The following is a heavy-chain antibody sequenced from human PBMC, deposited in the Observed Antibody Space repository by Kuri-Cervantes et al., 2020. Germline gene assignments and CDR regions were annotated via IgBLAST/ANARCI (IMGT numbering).Heavy chain of an antibody. CDR2: ISGSGGST. CDR1: GFTFSSYA. Sequence: GGSLRLSCAASGFTFSSYAMSWVRQAPGKGLEWVSAISGSGGSTYYADSVKGRFTISRDNSKNTLYLQMNSLRAGDTAVYYCTKFDYDSSGYYSGFDPWGQGTLVTVSS. V-gene: IGHV3-23*01. D-gene: IGHD3-22*01. CDR3: TKFDYDSSGYYSGFDP. J-gene: IGHJ5*02.